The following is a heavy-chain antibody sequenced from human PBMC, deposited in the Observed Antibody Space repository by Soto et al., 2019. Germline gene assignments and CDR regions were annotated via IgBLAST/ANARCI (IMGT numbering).Heavy chain of an antibody. CDR2: ISGSGGST. V-gene: IGHV3-23*01. CDR1: GFTFSSYA. CDR3: ARRGSGSYYDY. D-gene: IGHD1-26*01. Sequence: EVQLLESGGGLVQPGGSLRLSCAASGFTFSSYAMRWVRQAPRKGLEWVSAISGSGGSTYYADSVKGRFTVSRDTSKNTLYLQMNSLRAEDTAVYYCARRGSGSYYDYWGQGTLVTVSS. J-gene: IGHJ4*02.